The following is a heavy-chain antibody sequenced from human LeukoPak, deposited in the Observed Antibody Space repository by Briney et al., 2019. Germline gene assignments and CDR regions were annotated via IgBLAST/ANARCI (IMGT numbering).Heavy chain of an antibody. V-gene: IGHV3-23*01. J-gene: IGHJ4*02. CDR3: ARVRLNYDSRGLRYYFDY. CDR1: GFTFTNYG. CDR2: ISGSGGNR. D-gene: IGHD3-22*01. Sequence: GGSLRLSCAASGFTFTNYGVSWVRQAPGKGQEWVSVISGSGGNRNYGDAVKGRFTISRDNSNNNTMYLQMNSLRAEDTAVYYCARVRLNYDSRGLRYYFDYWGQGTLVTVSS.